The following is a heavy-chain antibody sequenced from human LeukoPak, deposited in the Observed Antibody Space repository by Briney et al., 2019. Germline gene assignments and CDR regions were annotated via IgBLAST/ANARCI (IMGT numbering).Heavy chain of an antibody. CDR3: AGGLIRRPNWFDP. CDR1: GYTFTSYD. D-gene: IGHD6-6*01. CDR2: INPNSGNT. J-gene: IGHJ5*02. V-gene: IGHV1-8*01. Sequence: GASVKVSCKASGYTFTSYDINWVRQATGQGLEWMGWINPNSGNTGYAQKFQGRVTMTRNTSISTAYMELSSLRSEDTAVYYCAGGLIRRPNWFDPWGQGTLVTVSS.